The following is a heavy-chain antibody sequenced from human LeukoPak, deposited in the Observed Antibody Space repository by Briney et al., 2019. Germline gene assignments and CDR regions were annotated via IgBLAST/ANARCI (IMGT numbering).Heavy chain of an antibody. CDR1: GYTFTGYY. D-gene: IGHD1-26*01. CDR2: INPNSGGT. J-gene: IGHJ6*04. CDR3: AREILGVGATPVV. V-gene: IGHV1-2*02. Sequence: GAPVKVSCKASGYTFTGYYMHWVRQAPGQGLEWMGWINPNSGGTNYAQKFQGRVTMTRDTSISTAYMELSRLRSDDTAVYYCAREILGVGATPVVWGRGTTVTVSS.